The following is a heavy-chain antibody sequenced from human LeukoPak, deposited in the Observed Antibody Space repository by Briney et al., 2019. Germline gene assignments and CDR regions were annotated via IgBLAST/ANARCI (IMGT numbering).Heavy chain of an antibody. Sequence: SETLSLTCTVSGDSISSYSWNWIRQPPGKGLEWIGRIYASGATNYNPSLRSRVTISVDTSINQLSLKLSSVTAADTAVYYCARRVQEDNGIGFANWLDPWGQGTLVTVSS. CDR1: GDSISSYS. V-gene: IGHV4-59*08. CDR2: IYASGAT. J-gene: IGHJ5*02. D-gene: IGHD4-17*01. CDR3: ARRVQEDNGIGFANWLDP.